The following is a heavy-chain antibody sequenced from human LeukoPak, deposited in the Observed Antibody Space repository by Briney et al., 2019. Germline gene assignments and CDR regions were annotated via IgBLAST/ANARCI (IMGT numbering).Heavy chain of an antibody. D-gene: IGHD3-10*01. Sequence: PGGSLRLSCAASGFTFSDYYMSWIRQAPGKGLEWVSYISSSGSTIYYADSVKGRFTISRDNAKNSLYLQMNSLRAEDTAVYYCAKISRITMVRGVTDFDYWGQGTLVTVSS. CDR2: ISSSGSTI. V-gene: IGHV3-11*01. CDR1: GFTFSDYY. CDR3: AKISRITMVRGVTDFDY. J-gene: IGHJ4*02.